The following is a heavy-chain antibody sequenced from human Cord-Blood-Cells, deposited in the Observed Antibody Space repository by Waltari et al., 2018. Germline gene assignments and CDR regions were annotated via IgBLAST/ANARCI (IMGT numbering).Heavy chain of an antibody. J-gene: IGHJ2*01. V-gene: IGHV1-8*01. CDR1: GYTFTSYD. CDR3: ARRAPGIAAAGRRYWYFDL. CDR2: MNPNSGNT. D-gene: IGHD6-13*01. Sequence: QVQLVQSGAEVKKPGASVKVSCKASGYTFTSYDINWVRQATGQGLEWMGWMNPNSGNTGYAQKFQGRVTMTRNTSISTAYMELSSLRSEDTAVYYCARRAPGIAAAGRRYWYFDLWGRGTLVTVSS.